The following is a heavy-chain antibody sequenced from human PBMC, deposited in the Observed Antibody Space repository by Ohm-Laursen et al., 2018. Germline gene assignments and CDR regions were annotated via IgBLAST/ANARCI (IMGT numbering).Heavy chain of an antibody. CDR2: INPNSGGT. V-gene: IGHV1-2*02. CDR1: GYTFTGYY. J-gene: IGHJ4*02. CDR3: AIRRMTTDFDY. Sequence: ASSVKVSCKASGYTFTGYYMHWVRQAPGQGLEWMGWINPNSGGTNYAQKFQGRVTMTRDTSISTAYMELSRLRSDDTAVYYCAIRRMTTDFDYWGQGTLVTVSS. D-gene: IGHD4-17*01.